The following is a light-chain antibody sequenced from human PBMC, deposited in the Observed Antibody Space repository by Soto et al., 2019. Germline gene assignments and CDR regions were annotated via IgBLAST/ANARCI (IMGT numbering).Light chain of an antibody. Sequence: DIQLTQSPSFLSASVGDRVTITCRASQDIANYLAWYQQKPGKAPKFLIYATSTFQSGLPSRFSGSGSGTEFTLTISSLEPEDFAVYYCQQRSNWPPTFGQGTKVDIK. CDR1: QDIANY. V-gene: IGKV1-9*01. CDR2: ATS. J-gene: IGKJ1*01. CDR3: QQRSNWPPT.